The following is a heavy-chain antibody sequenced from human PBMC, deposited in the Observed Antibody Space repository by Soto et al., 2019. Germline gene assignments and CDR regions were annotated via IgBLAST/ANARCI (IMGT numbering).Heavy chain of an antibody. J-gene: IGHJ4*02. CDR3: AKEDRGYGDAFDL. D-gene: IGHD4-17*01. CDR1: GFTLSTYA. V-gene: IGHV3-30*18. CDR2: RSPNEIDK. Sequence: GGSLRLSCSASGFTLSTYAMHWVRQAPGKGLEWVASRSPNEIDKFYADSVKGRFTISRDNPKNTLYLQMNTLRAEDTAVYYCAKEDRGYGDAFDLWGRGTLVTVSS.